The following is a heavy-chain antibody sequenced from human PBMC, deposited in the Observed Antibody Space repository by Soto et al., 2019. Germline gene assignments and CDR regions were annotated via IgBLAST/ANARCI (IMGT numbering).Heavy chain of an antibody. D-gene: IGHD3-22*01. J-gene: IGHJ6*02. CDR1: GFTFSIYS. Sequence: GGSLRLSCAASGFTFSIYSMNWVRQAPGKGLEWVSYIMPGSSHIFYADSVKGRFTISRDNAKNSLYLQMNSLRAEDTAVYYCARDRGYYYDSSGYYGPYYYGLDVWGQGTTVTVSS. CDR2: IMPGSSHI. CDR3: ARDRGYYYDSSGYYGPYYYGLDV. V-gene: IGHV3-48*01.